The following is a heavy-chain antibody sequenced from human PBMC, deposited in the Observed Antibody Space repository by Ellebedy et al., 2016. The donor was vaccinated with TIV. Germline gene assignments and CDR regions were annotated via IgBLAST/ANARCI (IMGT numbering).Heavy chain of an antibody. V-gene: IGHV4-39*02. CDR1: GGPISRSSHY. Sequence: SETLSLTXSVSGGPISRSSHYWGWTRQPPGKGLEWIGSIYYSGSTWYNPSLKSRVTISADTSKKHFSLRLNSVTAADTAVYYCTTSVAIDAFDVWGQGSMVTVSS. D-gene: IGHD2-21*01. J-gene: IGHJ3*01. CDR2: IYYSGST. CDR3: TTSVAIDAFDV.